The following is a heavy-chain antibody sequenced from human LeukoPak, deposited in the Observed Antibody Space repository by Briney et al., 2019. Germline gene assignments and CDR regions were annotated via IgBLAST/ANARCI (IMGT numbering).Heavy chain of an antibody. CDR3: ARELLRDDAFDI. CDR2: TRNKANSYTT. V-gene: IGHV3-72*01. D-gene: IGHD1-26*01. J-gene: IGHJ3*02. Sequence: GGSLRLSCAASGFTFSDHYMDWVRQAPGKGLEWVGRTRNKANSYTTEYAASVKGRFAISRDDSKNSLYLQMNSLKTEDTAVYYCARELLRDDAFDIWGQGTLVTVSS. CDR1: GFTFSDHY.